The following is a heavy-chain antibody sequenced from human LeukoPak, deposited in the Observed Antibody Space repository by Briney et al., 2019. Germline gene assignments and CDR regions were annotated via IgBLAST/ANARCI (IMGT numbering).Heavy chain of an antibody. J-gene: IGHJ4*02. CDR1: GGSFSSHY. Sequence: SETLSLTCGVSGGSFSSHYWTWIRQPPGKGLEWIGEINPRGSTNYNPSLESRVTISVDTSKNQFSLKLSSVTAADTAVYYCARGVDRRRNWRVFDYWGQGTLVTVSS. V-gene: IGHV4-34*09. D-gene: IGHD1-1*01. CDR3: ARGVDRRRNWRVFDY. CDR2: INPRGST.